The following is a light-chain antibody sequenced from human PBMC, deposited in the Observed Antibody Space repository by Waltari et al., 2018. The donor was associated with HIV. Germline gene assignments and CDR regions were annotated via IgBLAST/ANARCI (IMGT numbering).Light chain of an antibody. CDR1: QGVSSA. CDR3: QQFNSYPLT. V-gene: IGKV1-13*02. Sequence: ILLTQSPSSLSASVGDRITITCRASQGVSSALAWYQQKSRKPPKLLIYNVSSLKRGVPSRFSGSGSGTDFTLTITSLQPEDFATYYCQQFNSYPLTFGGGTRVEIK. CDR2: NVS. J-gene: IGKJ4*01.